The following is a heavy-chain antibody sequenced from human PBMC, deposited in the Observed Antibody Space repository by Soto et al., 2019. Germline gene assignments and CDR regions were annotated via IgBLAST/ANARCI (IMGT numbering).Heavy chain of an antibody. V-gene: IGHV3-30*18. CDR3: AKDPAEQYDSSGYLDY. CDR1: GFTFSSYG. Sequence: GGSLRLSCAASGFTFSSYGMHWVRQAPGKGLEWVAVISYDGSNKYYADSVKGRFTISRDNSKNTLYLQMNSLRAEDTAVYYCAKDPAEQYDSSGYLDYWGQGTLVTVSS. D-gene: IGHD3-22*01. CDR2: ISYDGSNK. J-gene: IGHJ4*02.